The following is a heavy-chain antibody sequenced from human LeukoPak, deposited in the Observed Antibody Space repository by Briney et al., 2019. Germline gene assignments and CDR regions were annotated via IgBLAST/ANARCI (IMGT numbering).Heavy chain of an antibody. V-gene: IGHV3-23*01. CDR3: ARDWSPVGGLKSPDY. D-gene: IGHD6-19*01. Sequence: PGGSLRLSCAASGFTFSTSAMSWVRQAPGKGLEWVSNISGSGSGGSTYYADSVKGRFTISRDNSKNTLYLQMNSLRAEDTAMYYCARDWSPVGGLKSPDYWGQGTLVTVSS. J-gene: IGHJ4*02. CDR2: ISGSGSGGST. CDR1: GFTFSTSA.